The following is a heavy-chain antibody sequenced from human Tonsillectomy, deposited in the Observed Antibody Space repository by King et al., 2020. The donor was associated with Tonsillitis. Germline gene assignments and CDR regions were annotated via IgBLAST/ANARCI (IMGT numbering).Heavy chain of an antibody. J-gene: IGHJ2*01. CDR1: GSISGSY. CDR3: ARLDYFGSGSYWYFDL. CDR2: IYYSGTT. D-gene: IGHD3-10*01. V-gene: IGHV4-59*08. Sequence: HVQLQESGPGLVKPSETLSLTCTVSGSISGSYWSWIRQPPGKGLEWIGYIYYSGTTNYNPSLRSRVTISVDTSKNQFSLKLSSVTAADTAVYYCARLDYFGSGSYWYFDLWGRGTLVTVSS.